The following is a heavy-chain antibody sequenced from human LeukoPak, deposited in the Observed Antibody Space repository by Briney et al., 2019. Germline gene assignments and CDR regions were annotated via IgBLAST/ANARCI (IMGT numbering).Heavy chain of an antibody. CDR2: IWYDGSNK. Sequence: PGGSLRLSCAASGFTFSSYGMHWVRQAPGKGLEWVAFIWYDGSNKYYADSVKGRFTISRDNSKNTLYLQMNSLRAEDTAVYYCAKAAKTTVTTRWTFYYYYGMDVWGQGTTVTVSS. D-gene: IGHD4-17*01. CDR3: AKAAKTTVTTRWTFYYYYGMDV. V-gene: IGHV3-30*02. CDR1: GFTFSSYG. J-gene: IGHJ6*02.